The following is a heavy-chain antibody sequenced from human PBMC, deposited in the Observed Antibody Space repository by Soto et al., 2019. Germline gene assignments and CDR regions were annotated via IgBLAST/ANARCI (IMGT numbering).Heavy chain of an antibody. V-gene: IGHV1-8*01. J-gene: IGHJ4*02. CDR2: MNPNSGNT. CDR3: AGGITILGVVPG. D-gene: IGHD3-3*01. Sequence: QVQLVQSGAEVKKPGASVKVSCKASGYTFTSYDINWVRQATGQGLAWMGWMNPNSGNTGYAQKFQGRVTIARNTSISTAYMELSSLRSEDAAVFYCAGGITILGVVPGWGQGTLVTVSS. CDR1: GYTFTSYD.